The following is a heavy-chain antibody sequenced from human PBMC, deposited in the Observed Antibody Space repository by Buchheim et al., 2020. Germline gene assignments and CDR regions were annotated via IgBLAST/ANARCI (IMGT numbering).Heavy chain of an antibody. J-gene: IGHJ5*02. Sequence: EVQLVESGGGLVQPGGSPRLSCAASGFTFSSYWMSWVRQAPGKGLEWVANIKQDGSEKYYVDSVKGRFTISRDNAENSLYLQMNSLRAEDTAVYYCARLVFGGAALNWFDPWGQGTL. V-gene: IGHV3-7*01. CDR3: ARLVFGGAALNWFDP. CDR2: IKQDGSEK. CDR1: GFTFSSYW. D-gene: IGHD3-10*02.